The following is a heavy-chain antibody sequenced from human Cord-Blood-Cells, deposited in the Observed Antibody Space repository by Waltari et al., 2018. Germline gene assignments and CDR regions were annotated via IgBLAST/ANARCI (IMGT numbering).Heavy chain of an antibody. Sequence: QVQLQQWGAGLLKPSETLSLTCAVYGGSFSGYYWSWIRQPPGQGLEWIGEINHSGSTNYNPSLKSRGTISVDTSKNQFSLKLSSVTAADTAVYYCAGPYGSGSSYAFDIWGQGTMVTVSS. V-gene: IGHV4-34*01. CDR2: INHSGST. J-gene: IGHJ3*02. D-gene: IGHD3-10*01. CDR1: GGSFSGYY. CDR3: AGPYGSGSSYAFDI.